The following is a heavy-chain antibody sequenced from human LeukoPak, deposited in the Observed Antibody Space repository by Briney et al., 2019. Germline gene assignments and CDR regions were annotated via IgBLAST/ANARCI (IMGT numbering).Heavy chain of an antibody. J-gene: IGHJ4*02. CDR1: GYTFTGYY. CDR3: ARGDYGSGSYFVLFPFLFDY. V-gene: IGHV1-2*06. Sequence: ASVKVSCKASGYTFTGYYMHWVRQAPGQGLEWMGRINPNSGGTNYAQKFQGRVTMTRDTSISTAYMELSRLRSDDTAVYYCARGDYGSGSYFVLFPFLFDYWGQGTLVTVPS. CDR2: INPNSGGT. D-gene: IGHD3-10*01.